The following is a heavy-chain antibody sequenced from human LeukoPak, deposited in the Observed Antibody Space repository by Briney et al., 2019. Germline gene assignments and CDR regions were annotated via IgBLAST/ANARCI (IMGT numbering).Heavy chain of an antibody. V-gene: IGHV3-73*01. J-gene: IGHJ3*02. CDR2: IRSKANSYAT. CDR3: TSYYDRSGYSYDAFDI. CDR1: GFTFSGSA. Sequence: PGGSLKLSCAASGFTFSGSAMHWVRQASGKGLEWVGRIRSKANSYATAYAASVKGRFTISRDDSKNTAYLQMNSLKTEDTAVYYCTSYYDRSGYSYDAFDIWGQGTMVTVSS. D-gene: IGHD3-22*01.